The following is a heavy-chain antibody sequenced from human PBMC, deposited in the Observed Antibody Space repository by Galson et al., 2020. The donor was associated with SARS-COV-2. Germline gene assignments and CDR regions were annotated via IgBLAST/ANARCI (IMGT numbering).Heavy chain of an antibody. Sequence: ASVKVSCKASGYSFTNYGISWVRQAPGQGLEWMGCVSTYNDNTNTAPKFQGRLTMTTDTSSSTAYMELRSLTSDDTGVYYCARWPGVFSLLWLDPWGQGTLVTVSA. D-gene: IGHD3-9*01. CDR1: GYSFTNYG. J-gene: IGHJ5*02. V-gene: IGHV1-18*01. CDR2: VSTYNDNT. CDR3: ARWPGVFSLLWLDP.